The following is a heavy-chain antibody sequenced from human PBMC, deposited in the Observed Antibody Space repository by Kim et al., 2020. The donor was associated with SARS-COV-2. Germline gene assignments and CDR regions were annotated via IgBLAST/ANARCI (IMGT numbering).Heavy chain of an antibody. CDR1: GGPISSGGYY. V-gene: IGHV4-31*03. CDR3: AGGRGGFRGYYYYGMDV. D-gene: IGHD2-15*01. CDR2: IYYSGST. Sequence: SETLSLTCTVSGGPISSGGYYWSWIRQHPGKALEWIGYIYYSGSTYYNPSLKSRVTISVDTSKNQFSLKLSSVTAADTAVYYCAGGRGGFRGYYYYGMDVWGQGTTVTVSS. J-gene: IGHJ6*02.